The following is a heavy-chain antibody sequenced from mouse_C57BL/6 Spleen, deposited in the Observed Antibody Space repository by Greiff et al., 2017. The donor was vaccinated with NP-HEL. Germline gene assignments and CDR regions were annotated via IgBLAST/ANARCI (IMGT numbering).Heavy chain of an antibody. CDR3: TRNWDGGPWFAY. J-gene: IGHJ3*01. D-gene: IGHD4-1*01. V-gene: IGHV1-5*01. CDR2: IYPGNSDT. CDR1: GYTFTSYW. Sequence: EVQLQQSGTVLARPGASVKMSCKTSGYTFTSYWMHWVKQRPGQGLEWIGAIYPGNSDTSYNQKFKGKAKLTAVTSASTAYMELSSLTNEDSAVYYCTRNWDGGPWFAYWGQGTLVTVSA.